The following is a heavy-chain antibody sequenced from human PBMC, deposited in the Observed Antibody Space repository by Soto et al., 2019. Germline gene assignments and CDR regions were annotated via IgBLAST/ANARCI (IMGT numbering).Heavy chain of an antibody. V-gene: IGHV1-46*03. CDR1: GDTFTRYY. CDR2: ISPGGDRT. J-gene: IGHJ4*02. CDR3: ARGAYCGGDCYDY. D-gene: IGHD2-21*01. Sequence: QVQLVQSGAEVKKPGASVKVSCKASGDTFTRYYMHWVRQAPGLGLEWMGMISPGGDRTTYAQKLRGRVTMTRDTSTSTVYMELSSLKSEDTAVYYCARGAYCGGDCYDYWGQGTLVTVSS.